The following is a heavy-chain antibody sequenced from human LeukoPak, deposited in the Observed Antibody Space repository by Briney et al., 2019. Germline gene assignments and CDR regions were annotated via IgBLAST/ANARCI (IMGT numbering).Heavy chain of an antibody. V-gene: IGHV1-69*06. J-gene: IGHJ6*03. CDR1: GGTFSSYA. Sequence: ASVKVSCKASGGTFSSYAISWVRQAPGQGLEWMGGIIPIFGTANYAQKFQGRVTITADKSTSTPYMELSSLRSEDTAVYYCARSLDLNYSMDVWGKGTTVTVSS. CDR2: IIPIFGTA. D-gene: IGHD1-7*01. CDR3: ARSLDLNYSMDV.